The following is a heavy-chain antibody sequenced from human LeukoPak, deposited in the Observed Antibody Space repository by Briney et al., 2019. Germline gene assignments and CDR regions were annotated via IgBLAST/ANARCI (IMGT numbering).Heavy chain of an antibody. CDR2: IKQDGNEK. J-gene: IGHJ4*02. Sequence: GGSLRLSCAASGFTFSNYWMTWVRQAPGKGLEWVANIKQDGNEKYHVDSVKGRFTISRDNAKNSVYLQMNSLRGEDTAVYYCARGHYYFDYWGQGTLVTVSS. V-gene: IGHV3-7*04. CDR3: ARGHYYFDY. CDR1: GFTFSNYW.